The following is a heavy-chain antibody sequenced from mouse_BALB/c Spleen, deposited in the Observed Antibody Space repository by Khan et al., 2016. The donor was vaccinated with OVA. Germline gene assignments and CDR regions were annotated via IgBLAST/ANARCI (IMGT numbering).Heavy chain of an antibody. CDR2: IWAGGST. D-gene: IGHD1-1*01. J-gene: IGHJ3*01. CDR3: ARPYYGSAWFAY. CDR1: GFSLTTYG. V-gene: IGHV2-9*02. Sequence: QVQLRSQDLAWWRPQTLSITCTVSGFSLTTYGVHWVRQPPGKGLEWLGVIWAGGSTNYNSALMSRLSIIKDNSKSQVFLKMNSLQTDDTAIYYCARPYYGSAWFAYWGQGTLVTVSA.